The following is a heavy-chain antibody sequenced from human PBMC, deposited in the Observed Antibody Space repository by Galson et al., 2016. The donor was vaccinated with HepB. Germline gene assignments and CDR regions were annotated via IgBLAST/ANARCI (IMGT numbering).Heavy chain of an antibody. D-gene: IGHD3-9*01. CDR2: IYYSGVP. V-gene: IGHV4-31*03. CDR1: GGSISSSGYY. CDR3: ARLFDIWHAVDA. J-gene: IGHJ3*01. Sequence: TLSLTCTVSGGSISSSGYYWTWIRQHPGKGLEWIGYIYYSGVPYYNASLKSRLTISLDTSKDQFSLKLSSVTAEDTAVYYCARLFDIWHAVDAWGLGTMVTVSS.